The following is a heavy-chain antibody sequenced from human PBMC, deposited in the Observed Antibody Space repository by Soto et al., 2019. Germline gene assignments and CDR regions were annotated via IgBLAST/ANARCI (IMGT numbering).Heavy chain of an antibody. V-gene: IGHV3-33*01. CDR2: IWYDGSNK. D-gene: IGHD3-3*01. Sequence: SLIRSCAASGFTFSSYGMHWVRHAPGKGLEWVAVIWYDGSNKYYADSVKGRFTISRDNSKNTLYLQMNSLRAEDTAVYYCARSRVFVAETDFHRAGLDYWGQGTLVSVSS. CDR1: GFTFSSYG. J-gene: IGHJ4*02. CDR3: ARSRVFVAETDFHRAGLDY.